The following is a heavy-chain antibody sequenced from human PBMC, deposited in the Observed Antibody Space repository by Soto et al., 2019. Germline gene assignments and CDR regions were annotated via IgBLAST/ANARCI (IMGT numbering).Heavy chain of an antibody. V-gene: IGHV1-18*01. Sequence: ASVKVSCKASGYTFTSYGISWVRQAPGQGLEWMGWISAYNGNTNYAQKLQGRVTRTTDTSTSTAYMELRSLRSDDTAVYYCARDTPLSALTGTEGIFFDYWGQGTLVTVSS. J-gene: IGHJ4*02. CDR2: ISAYNGNT. CDR1: GYTFTSYG. CDR3: ARDTPLSALTGTEGIFFDY. D-gene: IGHD3-9*01.